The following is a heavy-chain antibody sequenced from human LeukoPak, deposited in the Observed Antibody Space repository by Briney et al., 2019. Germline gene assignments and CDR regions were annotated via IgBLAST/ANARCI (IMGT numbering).Heavy chain of an antibody. V-gene: IGHV4-59*08. D-gene: IGHD3-16*01. J-gene: IGHJ2*01. CDR1: GDSINNYY. CDR2: IYHSGSA. Sequence: PSETLSLTCTVSGDSINNYYWSWIRQPPGKGLEWIGYIYHSGSANYSPSLKSRVTISVDTSKNQFSLKLSSVTAADTAVYYCATYQGEWARYFDLWGRGTLVTVSS. CDR3: ATYQGEWARYFDL.